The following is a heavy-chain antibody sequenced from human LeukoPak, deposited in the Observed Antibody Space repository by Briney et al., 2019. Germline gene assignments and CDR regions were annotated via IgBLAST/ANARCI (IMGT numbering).Heavy chain of an antibody. V-gene: IGHV3-23*01. CDR1: GFTFSGFA. J-gene: IGHJ4*02. Sequence: GGSLRLSCAASGFTFSGFAMSWVRRTPGKGLEWVSGISGSGDNTLYADSVKGRFTISRDNSKNTLYLQMNSLGAEDTSVYYCAKRGGSSWYGDFDYWGQGTLVTVSS. CDR2: ISGSGDNT. D-gene: IGHD6-13*01. CDR3: AKRGGSSWYGDFDY.